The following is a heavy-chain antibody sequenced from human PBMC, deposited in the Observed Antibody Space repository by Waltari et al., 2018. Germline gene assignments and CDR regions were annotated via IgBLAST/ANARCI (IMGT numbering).Heavy chain of an antibody. CDR1: GFSLRTSGMR. Sequence: QVTLKESGPALVKPTQTLTLTYTFSGFSLRTSGMRVRWIRQPPGKALEWLARIDWYDDQFYSTSLKTRLTISKDTSKNQVVLTMTNMDPVDTATYYCARSGGCSGGSCYSVMDYWGQGTLVTVSS. CDR2: IDWYDDQ. V-gene: IGHV2-70*04. D-gene: IGHD2-15*01. CDR3: ARSGGCSGGSCYSVMDY. J-gene: IGHJ4*02.